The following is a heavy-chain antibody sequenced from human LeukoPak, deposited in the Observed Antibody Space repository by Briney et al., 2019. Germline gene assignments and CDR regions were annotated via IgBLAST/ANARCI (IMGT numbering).Heavy chain of an antibody. CDR3: AGGEYSSSWYPFDY. CDR2: MKSNSGDT. Sequence: GASVKVSCKTSGYTFTGYDINWVRQAPGQGLEWMGWMKSNSGDTHFAQKFQGRVTITRNTSISTAFMELSSLRSEDTAVYYCAGGEYSSSWYPFDYWGQGSLVTVSS. V-gene: IGHV1-8*01. J-gene: IGHJ4*02. CDR1: GYTFTGYD. D-gene: IGHD6-13*01.